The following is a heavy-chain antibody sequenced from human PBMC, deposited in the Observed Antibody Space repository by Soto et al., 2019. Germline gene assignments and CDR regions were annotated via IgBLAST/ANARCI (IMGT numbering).Heavy chain of an antibody. V-gene: IGHV1-69*12. CDR3: ALQGVRITIFGARFDP. D-gene: IGHD3-3*01. J-gene: IGHJ5*02. CDR2: IIPIFGTP. CDR1: GGTFNSYA. Sequence: QVQLVQSGAEVKKPGSSVKVSCKASGGTFNSYAISWVRQAPGQGLEWMGGIIPIFGTPNYAQKLQGRVTITADESTSPAYMELNSLRSEDTAGYYCALQGVRITIFGARFDPWGQGTLVTVSS.